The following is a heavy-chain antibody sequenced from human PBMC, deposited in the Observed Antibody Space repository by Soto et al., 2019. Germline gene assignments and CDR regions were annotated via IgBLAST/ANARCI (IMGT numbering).Heavy chain of an antibody. CDR2: ITHSGSA. D-gene: IGHD3-10*01. CDR3: GTMATFGSLNWFDP. V-gene: IGHV4-34*01. Sequence: PSETLSLTCAVYGGSFSGYYWTWIRQPPGKGLEWIGEITHSGSANYNPSLKSRVTISVDTSKNQFSLNLNSVTAADTAVYYCGTMATFGSLNWFDPWGQGTLVTVSS. CDR1: GGSFSGYY. J-gene: IGHJ5*02.